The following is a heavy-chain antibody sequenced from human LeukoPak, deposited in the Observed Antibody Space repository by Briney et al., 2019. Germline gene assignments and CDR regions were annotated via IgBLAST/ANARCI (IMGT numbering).Heavy chain of an antibody. J-gene: IGHJ4*02. CDR3: ARDSGDETGATIGFDY. D-gene: IGHD5-12*01. Sequence: GGSLRPSCAASGFTFSSYSMNWVRQAPGKGLEWVSSISSSSSYIYYADSVKGRFTISRDNAKNSLYLQMNSLRAEDTAVYYCARDSGDETGATIGFDYWGQGTLVTVSS. CDR1: GFTFSSYS. CDR2: ISSSSSYI. V-gene: IGHV3-21*01.